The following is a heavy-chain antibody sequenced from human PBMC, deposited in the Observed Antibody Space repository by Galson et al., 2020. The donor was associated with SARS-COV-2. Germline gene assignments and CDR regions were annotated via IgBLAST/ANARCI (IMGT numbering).Heavy chain of an antibody. CDR1: VYSFSDNY. D-gene: IGHD3-10*01. V-gene: IGHV1-18*01. J-gene: IGHJ5*02. Sequence: SVTVSCKASVYSFSDNYISWVRQPPGQGLDWMGWINPYTADTTFPQKFQGRVTMTTDTSTSTALMELRSLNSDDTAVYYGARAHYGGRDWWFDPWGQGTLVTVSS. CDR2: INPYTADT. CDR3: ARAHYGGRDWWFDP.